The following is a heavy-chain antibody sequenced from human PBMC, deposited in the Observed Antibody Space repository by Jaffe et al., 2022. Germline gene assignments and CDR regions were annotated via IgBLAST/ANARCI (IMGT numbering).Heavy chain of an antibody. CDR2: LCYSENT. D-gene: IGHD4-17*01. CDR3: ARADSGGSGGYFNS. V-gene: IGHV4-39*01. J-gene: IGHJ4*02. Sequence: QLQLQESGPGLVEPSETLSLTCTVSGASITSKSFYWGWIRQSPGKGLEWIGILCYSENTYYNPSLKTRVTISADTSKNQFSLDLSFVTAADTAVYFCARADSGGSGGYFNSWGQGTLVTVS. CDR1: GASITSKSFY.